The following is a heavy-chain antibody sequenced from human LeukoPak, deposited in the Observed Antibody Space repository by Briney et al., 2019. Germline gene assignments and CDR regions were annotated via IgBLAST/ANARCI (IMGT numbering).Heavy chain of an antibody. V-gene: IGHV4-39*01. CDR1: GGSMSSSSYY. Sequence: SETLSLTCTVSGGSMSSSSYYWRWIRQPPGKGLEGIGSIYYSGSTYYNPSLKSRVTISVDTSKNQFSLKLSSVTAADTAVYYCARVQRWELLSAAYYFDYGGQETLVTVSS. CDR3: ARVQRWELLSAAYYFDY. D-gene: IGHD1-26*01. CDR2: IYYSGST. J-gene: IGHJ4*02.